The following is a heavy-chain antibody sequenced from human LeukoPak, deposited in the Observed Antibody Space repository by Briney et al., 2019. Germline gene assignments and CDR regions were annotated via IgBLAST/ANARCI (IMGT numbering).Heavy chain of an antibody. CDR3: VRHKSSSWYKIGGPIYYFDY. V-gene: IGHV4-59*08. CDR1: GGSISSYY. CDR2: IYYSGST. J-gene: IGHJ4*02. Sequence: TSETLSLTCTVSGGSISSYYWSWIRQPPGKGLEWIGYIYYSGSTNYNPSLKSRVTISVDTSKNQFSLKLSSVTAADTAVYYCVRHKSSSWYKIGGPIYYFDYWGQGTLVTVSS. D-gene: IGHD6-13*01.